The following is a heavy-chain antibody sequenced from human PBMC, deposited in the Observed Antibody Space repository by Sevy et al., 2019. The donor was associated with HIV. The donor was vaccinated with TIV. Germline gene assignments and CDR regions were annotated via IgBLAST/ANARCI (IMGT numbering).Heavy chain of an antibody. J-gene: IGHJ4*02. CDR2: ISGSGGST. V-gene: IGHV3-23*01. CDR3: ARLITMVRGVTAKQLDY. CDR1: GFTFSSYA. D-gene: IGHD3-10*01. Sequence: GGSLRLSCAASGFTFSSYAMSWVRQAPGKGLEWVSAISGSGGSTYYADSVKGRFTNSRDNSKNTLYLQMNSLRAEDTAVYYCARLITMVRGVTAKQLDYWGQGTLVTVSS.